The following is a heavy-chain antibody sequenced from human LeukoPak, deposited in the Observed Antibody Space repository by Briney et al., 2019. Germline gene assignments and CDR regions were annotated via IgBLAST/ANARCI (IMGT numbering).Heavy chain of an antibody. V-gene: IGHV1-2*02. J-gene: IGHJ6*02. CDR2: INPNSGVT. D-gene: IGHD2-2*01. CDR3: AAGYCSSASCYVIDYYYGMDV. CDR1: GYTFTGYY. Sequence: SVPVSCMPSGYTFTGYYMHWVRPAPGQGLAWMGWINPNSGVTNYAQKFQGSVTMTRDTSISTAYMELSRLRSDDTAVYYCAAGYCSSASCYVIDYYYGMDVWGQGTTVTVSS.